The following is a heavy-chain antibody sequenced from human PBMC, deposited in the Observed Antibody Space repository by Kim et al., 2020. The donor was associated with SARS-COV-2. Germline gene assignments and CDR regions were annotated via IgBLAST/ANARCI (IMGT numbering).Heavy chain of an antibody. V-gene: IGHV4-31*03. D-gene: IGHD6-13*01. CDR1: GGSISSGGYY. J-gene: IGHJ5*02. CDR3: AGGSSSWYWFDP. Sequence: SETLSLTCTVSGGSISSGGYYWSWIRQHPGKGLEWIGYIYYSGSTYYNPSLKSRVTISVDTSKNQFSLKLSSVTAADTAVYYCAGGSSSWYWFDPWGQGTLVTVSS. CDR2: IYYSGST.